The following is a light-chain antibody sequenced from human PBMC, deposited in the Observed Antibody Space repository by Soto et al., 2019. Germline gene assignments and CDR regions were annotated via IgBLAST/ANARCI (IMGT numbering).Light chain of an antibody. V-gene: IGKV3-15*01. CDR2: GAS. Sequence: VMTQSPGTLYVSPGERATLSCRASQSISGMSAWYQQKPGQAPRLLMYGASTRAAGIPARFSGSGSGTDFTLSISSLQSEDFAVYYCQQYNDWPPTFGRGTRVEIK. J-gene: IGKJ4*02. CDR3: QQYNDWPPT. CDR1: QSISGM.